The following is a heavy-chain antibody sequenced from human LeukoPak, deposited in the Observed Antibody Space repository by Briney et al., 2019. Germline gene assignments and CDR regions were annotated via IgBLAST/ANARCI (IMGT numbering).Heavy chain of an antibody. CDR1: GGTFSSYA. CDR2: IIPILGIA. J-gene: IGHJ4*02. CDR3: ARGPGVVPAAAVDY. D-gene: IGHD2-2*01. V-gene: IGHV1-69*04. Sequence: SVTVSCKASGGTFSSYAISWVRQAPGQGLEWMGRIIPILGIANYAQKFQGRVTITADKSTSTAYMELSSLRSEDTAVYYCARGPGVVPAAAVDYWGQGTLVTVSS.